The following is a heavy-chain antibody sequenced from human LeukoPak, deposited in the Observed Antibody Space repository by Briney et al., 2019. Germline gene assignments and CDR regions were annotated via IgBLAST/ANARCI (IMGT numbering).Heavy chain of an antibody. Sequence: PGGSLRLSCAASGFTFDDYGMSWVRQAPGKGLEWVSGINWNGGSTGYADSVKGRFTISRDNAKNSLYLQMSSLRAEDTALYYCARESDSSGWPYFDYWGQGTLVTVSS. CDR2: INWNGGST. CDR3: ARESDSSGWPYFDY. D-gene: IGHD6-19*01. CDR1: GFTFDDYG. J-gene: IGHJ4*02. V-gene: IGHV3-20*04.